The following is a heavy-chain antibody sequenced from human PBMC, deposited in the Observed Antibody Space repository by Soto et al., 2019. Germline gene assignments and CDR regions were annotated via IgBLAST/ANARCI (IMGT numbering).Heavy chain of an antibody. J-gene: IGHJ4*02. Sequence: EVQLVESGGGLVKPGGSLRLSCAASGFTFSSYSMNWVRQAPGKGLEWVSSISSSSSYIYYAASVKGRFTISRDNAKNALYLQMNSLRAEDTAVYYCAREVPKYSGYDFDYWGQGTLVTVSS. CDR2: ISSSSSYI. D-gene: IGHD5-12*01. CDR3: AREVPKYSGYDFDY. V-gene: IGHV3-21*01. CDR1: GFTFSSYS.